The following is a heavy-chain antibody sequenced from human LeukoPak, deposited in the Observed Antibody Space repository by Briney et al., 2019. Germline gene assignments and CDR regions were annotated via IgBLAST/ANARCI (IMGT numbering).Heavy chain of an antibody. D-gene: IGHD3-3*01. V-gene: IGHV1-3*01. CDR3: ARGYYDFWSGYYTDNWFDP. J-gene: IGHJ5*02. CDR1: GYTFTGYY. Sequence: ASVKVSCKASGYTFTGYYMHWVRQAPGQRLEWMGWINAGNGNTKYSQKFQGRVTITRDTSASTAYMELSSLRSEDTAVYYCARGYYDFWSGYYTDNWFDPWGQGTLVTVSS. CDR2: INAGNGNT.